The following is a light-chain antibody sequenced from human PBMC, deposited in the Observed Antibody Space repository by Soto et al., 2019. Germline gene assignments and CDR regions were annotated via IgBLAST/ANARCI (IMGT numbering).Light chain of an antibody. Sequence: QSVLTQPPSVSGAPGQRVTISCTGSRSNIGAGYDVHWYQQLPGTAPKLLIYGNSNRPSGVPDRFSGSKSGTSASLAITGLQAEDEADYYCRSYDSSLSGYVVFGGGTKVTVL. CDR3: RSYDSSLSGYVV. J-gene: IGLJ2*01. V-gene: IGLV1-40*01. CDR2: GNS. CDR1: RSNIGAGYD.